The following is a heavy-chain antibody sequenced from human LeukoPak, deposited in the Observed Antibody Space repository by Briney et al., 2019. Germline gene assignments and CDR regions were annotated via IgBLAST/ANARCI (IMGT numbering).Heavy chain of an antibody. V-gene: IGHV1-2*04. J-gene: IGHJ6*02. Sequence: ASVTVSCTASGYTFTGYYIHWVRQAPGQGLEWMGWINPNSGGTNYAQKFQGWVTMTRDTSISTDYMEVSRLKSDDTAVYYCARGSSTWSYGMDVWGQGTTVIVSS. CDR1: GYTFTGYY. CDR2: INPNSGGT. CDR3: ARGSSTWSYGMDV. D-gene: IGHD6-13*01.